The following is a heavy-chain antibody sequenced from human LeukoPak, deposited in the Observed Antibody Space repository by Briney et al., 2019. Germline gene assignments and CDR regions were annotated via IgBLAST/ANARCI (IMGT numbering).Heavy chain of an antibody. J-gene: IGHJ6*04. CDR1: GFTFFSYE. Sequence: GSLRLSCAASGFTFFSYEMNWVRQAPGKGLEWVSYISSSGSTIYYADSVKGRFTISRDNAKNSLYLQMNSLRAEDTAVYYCAELGITMIGGVWGEGTTVTISS. CDR2: ISSSGSTI. CDR3: AELGITMIGGV. V-gene: IGHV3-48*03. D-gene: IGHD3-10*02.